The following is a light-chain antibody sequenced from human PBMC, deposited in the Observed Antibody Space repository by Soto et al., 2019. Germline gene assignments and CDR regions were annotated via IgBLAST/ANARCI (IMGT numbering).Light chain of an antibody. CDR1: SSDVGGYNY. CDR3: SSYAGSSNV. CDR2: EVN. Sequence: QLVLTQPPSASGSPGQSVAISCTGTSSDVGGYNYVSWYQQHPGKAPKLMIYEVNKRPSGVPDRLSGSKSGNTASLTVSGLQAEDEADYYCSSYAGSSNVFGTGTKLTVL. J-gene: IGLJ1*01. V-gene: IGLV2-8*01.